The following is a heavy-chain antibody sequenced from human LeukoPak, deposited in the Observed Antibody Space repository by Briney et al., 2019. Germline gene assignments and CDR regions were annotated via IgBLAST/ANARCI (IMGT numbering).Heavy chain of an antibody. CDR1: GFTFSSYA. Sequence: PGGSLRLSCAASGFTFSSYAMHWVRQAPGKGLEWVAVISYDGSNKYYADSVKGRFTISRDNSKNTLYLQMNSLRAEDTAVYYCAKTYYDILTGYHSPFDYWGQGTLVTVSS. CDR3: AKTYYDILTGYHSPFDY. J-gene: IGHJ4*02. D-gene: IGHD3-9*01. CDR2: ISYDGSNK. V-gene: IGHV3-30-3*02.